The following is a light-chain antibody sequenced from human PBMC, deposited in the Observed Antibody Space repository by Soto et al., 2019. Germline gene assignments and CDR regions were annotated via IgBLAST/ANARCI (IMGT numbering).Light chain of an antibody. CDR3: QQYNNWPPWT. CDR1: HSVNSH. Sequence: MLTTQSPSTLSVSPGERVTLSCRTSHSVNSHVAWYQQKPGQAPRLLIYGASTRATGIPARFSGSGSGTEFTLTISSLQSEDFAVYYCQQYNNWPPWTFGQGTKVDI. CDR2: GAS. J-gene: IGKJ1*01. V-gene: IGKV3-15*01.